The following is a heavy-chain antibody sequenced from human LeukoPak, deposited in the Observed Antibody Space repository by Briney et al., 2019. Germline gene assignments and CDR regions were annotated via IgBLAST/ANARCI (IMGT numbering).Heavy chain of an antibody. Sequence: SGGSLRLSCAASGFTFSSYAMHWVRQAPGKGLEWVAVISYDGSNKYYADSVKGRFTISRDNSKNTLYLQMNSLRAEDTAVYYCASGSDYDILTGPDYWGQGTLVTVSS. CDR1: GFTFSSYA. CDR2: ISYDGSNK. CDR3: ASGSDYDILTGPDY. D-gene: IGHD3-9*01. V-gene: IGHV3-30-3*01. J-gene: IGHJ4*02.